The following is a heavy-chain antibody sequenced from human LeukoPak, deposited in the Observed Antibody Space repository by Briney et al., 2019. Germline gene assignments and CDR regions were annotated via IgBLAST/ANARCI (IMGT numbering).Heavy chain of an antibody. J-gene: IGHJ5*02. CDR2: ISGSGGST. CDR1: GFTFSSYA. Sequence: GGSLRLSCAASGFTFSSYAMSWVRQAPGKGLEWVSAISGSGGSTYYADSVKGRFTISRDNSKNTLYLQMNSLRAEDMAVYYCAKDRLAAAGPNWFDPWGQGTLVTVSS. V-gene: IGHV3-23*01. CDR3: AKDRLAAAGPNWFDP. D-gene: IGHD6-13*01.